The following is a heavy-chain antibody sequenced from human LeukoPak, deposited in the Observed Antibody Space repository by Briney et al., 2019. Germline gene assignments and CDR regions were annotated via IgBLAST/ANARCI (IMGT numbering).Heavy chain of an antibody. V-gene: IGHV1-46*01. Sequence: GSSVKVSCKASGGTFSSYAISWVRQAPGQGLEWMGIINPSGGSTSYAQKFQGRVTMTRDTSTSTVYMELSSLRSEDTAVYYCARDRHFDYWGQGTLVTVSS. CDR1: GGTFSSYA. CDR2: INPSGGST. CDR3: ARDRHFDY. J-gene: IGHJ4*02.